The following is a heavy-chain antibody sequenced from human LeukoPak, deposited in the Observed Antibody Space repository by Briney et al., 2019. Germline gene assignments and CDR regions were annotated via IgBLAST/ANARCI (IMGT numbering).Heavy chain of an antibody. V-gene: IGHV1-8*03. D-gene: IGHD1-1*01. J-gene: IGHJ4*02. Sequence: GASVKVSCKASGYTFTSYDINWVRQATGQGLEWMGWMNPNSGNTGYAQKFQGRVTITRNTSISTAYMEPSSLRSEDTAVYYCARGGSITSTGGLRYWGQGTLVTVSS. CDR2: MNPNSGNT. CDR1: GYTFTSYD. CDR3: ARGGSITSTGGLRY.